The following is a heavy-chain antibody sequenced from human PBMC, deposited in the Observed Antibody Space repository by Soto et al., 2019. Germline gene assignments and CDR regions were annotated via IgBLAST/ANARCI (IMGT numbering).Heavy chain of an antibody. CDR3: YSYGY. Sequence: QLQLQESGPRLVKPSETLSLTCTVSGGSISSDNYYWNWIRQPPEKGLEWIGSTYHSGKTYYNSSLNSQPTLSVYPSKKQFFLRLRSVTAAEAAVSYCYSYGYWGQGKLVAVS. D-gene: IGHD5-18*01. V-gene: IGHV4-39*01. J-gene: IGHJ4*02. CDR1: GGSISSDNYY. CDR2: TYHSGKT.